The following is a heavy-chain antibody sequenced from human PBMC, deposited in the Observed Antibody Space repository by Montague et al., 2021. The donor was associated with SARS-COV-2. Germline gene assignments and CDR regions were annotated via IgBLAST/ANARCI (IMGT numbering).Heavy chain of an antibody. Sequence: SLRLSCAASGFTFRSYWMHWVRQVPGRGLVWVSRIRPDGTSTHYAASVKGRFIISRDNAKNTLSLEMTNLRVDDTAIYFCVRPLWFGDSDYYFESWGQGTLVFVSS. CDR3: VRPLWFGDSDYYFES. CDR1: GFTFRSYW. J-gene: IGHJ4*02. CDR2: IRPDGTST. D-gene: IGHD3-10*01. V-gene: IGHV3-74*01.